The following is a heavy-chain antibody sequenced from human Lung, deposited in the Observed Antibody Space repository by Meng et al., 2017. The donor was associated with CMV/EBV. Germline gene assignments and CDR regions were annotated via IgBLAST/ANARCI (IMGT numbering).Heavy chain of an antibody. V-gene: IGHV3-74*01. Sequence: GGSXRLXCAASGFIFSDYWMHWVRQAPGKGLVWVSRINGDGNSIRDADSVKGRFTISRDNAKNTLYLEMNSLRAEDTAVYYCARGGRDTSASRSFDSGGQGTXVT. D-gene: IGHD6-6*01. J-gene: IGHJ5*01. CDR2: INGDGNSI. CDR3: ARGGRDTSASRSFDS. CDR1: GFIFSDYW.